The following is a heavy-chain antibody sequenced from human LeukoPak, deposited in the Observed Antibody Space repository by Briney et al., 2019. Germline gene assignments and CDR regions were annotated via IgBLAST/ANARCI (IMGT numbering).Heavy chain of an antibody. CDR3: ARSTSTKAGFLDY. J-gene: IGHJ4*02. CDR1: GGSISSSSYY. Sequence: PSETLSLTCTVSGGSISSSSYYWSWIRQPAGKGLEWIGRIYTSGSTNYNPSLKSRVTMSVDTSKNQFSLKLSSVTAADTAVYYCARSTSTKAGFLDYWGQGTLVTVSS. D-gene: IGHD2-2*01. V-gene: IGHV4-61*02. CDR2: IYTSGST.